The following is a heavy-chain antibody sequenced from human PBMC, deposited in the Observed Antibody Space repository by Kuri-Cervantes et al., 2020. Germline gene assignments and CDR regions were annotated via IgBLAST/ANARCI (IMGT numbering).Heavy chain of an antibody. CDR2: ISYDGSNK. J-gene: IGHJ6*02. D-gene: IGHD3-16*01. Sequence: GESLKISCAASGFTFSSYAMHWVRQAPGKGLEWVAVISYDGSNKYYADSVKGRFTISGDNSKNTLYLQMNSLRAEDTAVYYCAREGGEIGYGMDVWGQGTTVTVSS. CDR1: GFTFSSYA. CDR3: AREGGEIGYGMDV. V-gene: IGHV3-30-3*01.